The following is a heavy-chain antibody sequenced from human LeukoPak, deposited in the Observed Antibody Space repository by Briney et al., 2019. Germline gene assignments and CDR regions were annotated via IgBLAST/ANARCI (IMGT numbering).Heavy chain of an antibody. V-gene: IGHV1-69*13. CDR1: GGTFSSYA. D-gene: IGHD3-22*01. Sequence: SVKVSCKASGGTFSSYAISWVRQAPGQGLEWMGGIIPIFGTANYAQKFQGRVTTTADESTSTAYMELSGLRSEDTAVYYCARVGYYDYFDYWGQGTLVTVSS. CDR3: ARVGYYDYFDY. CDR2: IIPIFGTA. J-gene: IGHJ4*02.